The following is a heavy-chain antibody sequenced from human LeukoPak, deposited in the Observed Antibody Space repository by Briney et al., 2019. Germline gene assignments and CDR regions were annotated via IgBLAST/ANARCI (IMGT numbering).Heavy chain of an antibody. CDR3: ARLGGYEAAYYFDY. Sequence: SETLSLTCAVSGYSISSGYYWGWIRQPPGKGLEWIGSIYHSGSTYYNPSLKSRVTISVDTSKNQFSLKLSSVTAADTAVHYCARLGGYEAAYYFDYWGQGTLVTVSS. CDR2: IYHSGST. CDR1: GYSISSGYY. J-gene: IGHJ4*02. V-gene: IGHV4-38-2*01. D-gene: IGHD5-12*01.